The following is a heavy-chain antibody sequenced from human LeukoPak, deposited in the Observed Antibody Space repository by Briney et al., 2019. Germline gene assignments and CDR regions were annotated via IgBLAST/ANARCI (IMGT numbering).Heavy chain of an antibody. V-gene: IGHV4-30-2*01. D-gene: IGHD4-17*01. CDR3: ARATRVSTLWFDL. Sequence: PSETLSLTCAVSGDSISSGVYSWSWIRQPPGKRLEWIGYIYHSGSTYYNPSLKSRATISVDMSKNQFSLKLTSGIAADTTLYYCARATRVSTLWFDLWGQGTLVSVSS. CDR1: GDSISSGVYS. CDR2: IYHSGST. J-gene: IGHJ5*02.